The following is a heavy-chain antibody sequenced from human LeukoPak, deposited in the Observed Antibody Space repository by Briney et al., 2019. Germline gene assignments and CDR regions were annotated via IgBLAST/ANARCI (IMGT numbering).Heavy chain of an antibody. Sequence: GGSLRLSCAAPGFTFSSYWMSWVRQAPGKGLEWVANIKQDGSEKYYVDSVKGRFTISRDNAKNSLYLQMNSLRAEDTAVYYCARDPVVVPAAFGSWGQGTLVTVSS. V-gene: IGHV3-7*01. D-gene: IGHD2-2*01. CDR1: GFTFSSYW. CDR3: ARDPVVVPAAFGS. CDR2: IKQDGSEK. J-gene: IGHJ4*02.